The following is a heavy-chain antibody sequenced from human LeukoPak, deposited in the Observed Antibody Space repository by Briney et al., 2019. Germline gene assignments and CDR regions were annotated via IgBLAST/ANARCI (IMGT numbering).Heavy chain of an antibody. CDR2: IYHSGST. V-gene: IGHV4-38-2*02. J-gene: IGHJ4*02. D-gene: IGHD3-22*01. CDR3: ARARDYYDSSGFYFDY. Sequence: SETLSLTCTVSGYSNSSGYYWGWIRQPPGKGLEWIGSIYHSGSTYYNPSLKSRLTISVDTSKNQVSLKLSSVTAADTAVYYCARARDYYDSSGFYFDYWGQGTLVTVSS. CDR1: GYSNSSGYY.